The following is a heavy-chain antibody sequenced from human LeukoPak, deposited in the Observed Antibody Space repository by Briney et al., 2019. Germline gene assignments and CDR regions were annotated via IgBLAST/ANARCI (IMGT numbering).Heavy chain of an antibody. J-gene: IGHJ6*02. CDR3: AKAITMIVAETLYKGGGYYYGMDV. Sequence: ASVKVSCKASGYTFTSYDINWVRQATGQGLEWMGWMNPNSGNTGYAQKFQGRVTMTRNTSISTAYMELNSLRAEDTAVYYCAKAITMIVAETLYKGGGYYYGMDVWGQGTTVTVSS. CDR2: MNPNSGNT. V-gene: IGHV1-8*01. D-gene: IGHD3-22*01. CDR1: GYTFTSYD.